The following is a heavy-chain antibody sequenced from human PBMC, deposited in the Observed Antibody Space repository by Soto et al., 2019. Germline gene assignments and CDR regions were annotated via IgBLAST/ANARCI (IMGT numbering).Heavy chain of an antibody. CDR2: ISYDGSNK. Sequence: PGGSLRLSCAASGFTFSSYAMHWVRQAPGKGLEWVAVISYDGSNKYYADSVKGRFTISRDNSKNTLYLQMNSLRAEDTAVYYCARDPNPQLGYYYYGMDVWGQGTTVTVSS. CDR3: ARDPNPQLGYYYYGMDV. V-gene: IGHV3-30-3*01. D-gene: IGHD2-2*01. CDR1: GFTFSSYA. J-gene: IGHJ6*02.